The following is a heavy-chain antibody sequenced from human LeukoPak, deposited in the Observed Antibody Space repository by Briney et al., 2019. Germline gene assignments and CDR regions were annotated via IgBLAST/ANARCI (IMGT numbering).Heavy chain of an antibody. CDR1: GFTFSSYS. J-gene: IGHJ4*02. V-gene: IGHV3-48*04. CDR3: AGGRTYFYDISGAFFDY. CDR2: ISGSSGTI. Sequence: GGSLRLSCAASGFTFSSYSMNWVRQAPGKGLEWVSYISGSSGTIDYADSVKGRFTISRDNAKNSLYLQMNSLRAEDTAVYYCAGGRTYFYDISGAFFDYWGQGTLVTVSS. D-gene: IGHD3-22*01.